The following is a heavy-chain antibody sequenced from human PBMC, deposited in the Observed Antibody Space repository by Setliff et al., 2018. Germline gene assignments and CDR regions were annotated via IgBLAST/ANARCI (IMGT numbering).Heavy chain of an antibody. CDR2: IHYEGGTA. CDR3: AKVPNSGGYAGPFDF. J-gene: IGHJ4*02. V-gene: IGHV3-30*02. D-gene: IGHD5-12*01. Sequence: PGGSLRLSCGASGFVFSSYGLHWVRQAPGKGLEWVAYIHYEGGTAHYADSVKGRFTISRDNSKNTVSLQMNSLRVEDTAVYYCAKVPNSGGYAGPFDFWAREPWSPSPQ. CDR1: GFVFSSYG.